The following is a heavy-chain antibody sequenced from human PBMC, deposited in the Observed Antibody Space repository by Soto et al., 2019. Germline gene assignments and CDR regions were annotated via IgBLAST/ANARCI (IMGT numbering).Heavy chain of an antibody. V-gene: IGHV2-5*02. Sequence: QITLKESGPTLVKPTQTLTLTCTFSGFSLSTSGVGVGWIRQPPGKALEWLALIYWDDDKRYSPSLKSRLTITKHTSKNQVVLTMTNMDPVDTATYYCAYRPSYCSGGSCYSGFDYCCQETLVTVSS. J-gene: IGHJ4*02. CDR2: IYWDDDK. D-gene: IGHD2-15*01. CDR3: AYRPSYCSGGSCYSGFDY. CDR1: GFSLSTSGVG.